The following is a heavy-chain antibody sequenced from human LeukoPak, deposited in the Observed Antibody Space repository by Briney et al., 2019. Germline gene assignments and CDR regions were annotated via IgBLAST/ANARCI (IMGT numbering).Heavy chain of an antibody. V-gene: IGHV3-21*01. J-gene: IGHJ4*02. Sequence: YIYYADSVKGRFTISRDNAKNSLYLQMNSLRAEDTAVYYCARVGTTSDYWGQGTLVTVSS. D-gene: IGHD4-11*01. CDR3: ARVGTTSDY. CDR2: YI.